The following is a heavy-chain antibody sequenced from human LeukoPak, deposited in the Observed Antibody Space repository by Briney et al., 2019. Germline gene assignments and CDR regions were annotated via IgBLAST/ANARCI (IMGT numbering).Heavy chain of an antibody. Sequence: GASVRVSGKASGCTFTGYYIHWVRQAPRQGLGWMGWINPYSGGANYAQKFQGRVTMTRDTSISTAYMELSRLRSDDTAVYYCARDGGSSTGHAFDIWGQGTMVTVSS. CDR3: ARDGGSSTGHAFDI. V-gene: IGHV1-2*02. CDR2: INPYSGGA. D-gene: IGHD1-26*01. CDR1: GCTFTGYY. J-gene: IGHJ3*02.